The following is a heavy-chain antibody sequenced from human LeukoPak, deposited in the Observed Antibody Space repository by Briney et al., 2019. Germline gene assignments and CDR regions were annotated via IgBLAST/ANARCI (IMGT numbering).Heavy chain of an antibody. CDR2: ISWNSGSI. J-gene: IGHJ6*02. V-gene: IGHV3-9*01. CDR3: VKDMGYYYYGMDV. CDR1: GFTFDDYA. D-gene: IGHD1-26*01. Sequence: GGSLRLSCAASGFTFDDYAMHWVRQAPGKGLEWVSGISWNSGSIGYADSVKGRFTISRDNAKNSLYLQMNSLRAEDTALCYCVKDMGYYYYGMDVWGQGTTVTVSS.